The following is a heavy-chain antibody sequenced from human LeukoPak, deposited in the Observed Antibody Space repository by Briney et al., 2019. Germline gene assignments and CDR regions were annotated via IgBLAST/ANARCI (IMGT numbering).Heavy chain of an antibody. Sequence: GRSLRLSCAASGFPFDDYAMQWVRQAPAKGLEWVSGISWNSGSIGYADSVKGPFTISRDNAKNSLYLQMNSLRAEDMALYYCAKGYSSGWYYFDYWGQGTRVTVSS. D-gene: IGHD6-19*01. CDR2: ISWNSGSI. CDR1: GFPFDDYA. J-gene: IGHJ4*02. V-gene: IGHV3-9*03. CDR3: AKGYSSGWYYFDY.